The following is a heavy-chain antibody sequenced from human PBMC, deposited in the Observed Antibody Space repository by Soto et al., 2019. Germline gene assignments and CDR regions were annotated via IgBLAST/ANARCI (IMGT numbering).Heavy chain of an antibody. Sequence: PSEILCLTCAVSGGSISSSNWWSWVRQPPGKGLEWIGEIYHSGSTNYNPSLKSRVTISVDKSKNQFSLKLSSVTAADTAVYYCAGYCSGGSCYYFDYWGQGTLVTVSS. D-gene: IGHD2-15*01. CDR1: GGSISSSNW. CDR3: AGYCSGGSCYYFDY. J-gene: IGHJ4*02. CDR2: IYHSGST. V-gene: IGHV4-4*02.